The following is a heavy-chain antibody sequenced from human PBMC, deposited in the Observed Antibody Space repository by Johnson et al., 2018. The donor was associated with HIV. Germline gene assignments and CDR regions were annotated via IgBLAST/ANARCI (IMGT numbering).Heavy chain of an antibody. D-gene: IGHD3-22*01. V-gene: IGHV3-30*03. Sequence: VQLVESGGGVVRPGRSLRLSCAASGFTFSSYGMHWVRQAPGKGLAWVAVISFDGTNKYYADSVKGRFTISRDNSKNTLYLQMNSLRAEDTAVYYCARGQGYYYDSSGPTLNAFDIWGQGTMVTVSS. CDR3: ARGQGYYYDSSGPTLNAFDI. J-gene: IGHJ3*02. CDR2: ISFDGTNK. CDR1: GFTFSSYG.